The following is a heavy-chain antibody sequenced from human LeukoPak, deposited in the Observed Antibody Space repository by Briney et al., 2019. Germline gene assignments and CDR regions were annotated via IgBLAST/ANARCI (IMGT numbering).Heavy chain of an antibody. J-gene: IGHJ4*02. CDR2: ISSSSSTI. CDR3: AKDPPHVSWLFDY. D-gene: IGHD3-16*01. Sequence: GGSLRLSCAASGFTFSSYSMNWVRQAPGKGLEWVSYISSSSSTIYYAGSVKGRFTISRDNAKNSLYLQMNSLRAEDTAVYYCAKDPPHVSWLFDYWGQGTLVTVSS. CDR1: GFTFSSYS. V-gene: IGHV3-48*04.